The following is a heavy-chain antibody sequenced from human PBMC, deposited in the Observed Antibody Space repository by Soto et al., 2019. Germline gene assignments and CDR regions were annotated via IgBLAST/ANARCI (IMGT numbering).Heavy chain of an antibody. CDR1: GASISSYY. J-gene: IGHJ6*02. Sequence: SATLSLTKTVSGASISSYYRSWIQPPPGKGLEWIGYIYYSGSTNYNPSLKSRVTISVDTSKNQFSLKLSSVTAADTAVYYCARVRDILTGHYYYYYGMDVWGQGTTVT. V-gene: IGHV4-59*01. CDR3: ARVRDILTGHYYYYYGMDV. CDR2: IYYSGST. D-gene: IGHD3-9*01.